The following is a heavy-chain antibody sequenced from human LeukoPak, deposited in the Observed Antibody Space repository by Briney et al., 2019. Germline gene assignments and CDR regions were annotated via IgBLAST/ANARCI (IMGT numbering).Heavy chain of an antibody. CDR2: IYNSDNGST. D-gene: IGHD4-17*01. CDR1: GGSISGHY. J-gene: IGHJ3*02. V-gene: IGHV4-59*11. Sequence: SETLSLTCIVSGGSISGHYWSWIRQHPGMGLEWIGYIYNSDNGSTNYNPSLKSRVTMSVDTSKNQFSLKLSSVTAADTAVYYCARDLVTVTKGFDIWGQGTMVSVYS. CDR3: ARDLVTVTKGFDI.